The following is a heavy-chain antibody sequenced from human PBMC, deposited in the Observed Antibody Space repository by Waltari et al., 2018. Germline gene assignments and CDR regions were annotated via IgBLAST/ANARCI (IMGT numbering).Heavy chain of an antibody. CDR2: IHRSGRT. CDR3: ARDRGRGLYFDS. J-gene: IGHJ4*02. Sequence: QLQLQQSGPGLVKPSESLSLTCGVSGDSMSENYWWSWVRQSPEKELEWVGQIHRSGRTYYNPSLETRVSVSMDTSNNKFFLKLSSAIAADTAVYYCARDRGRGLYFDSWGQGTLVTVSP. CDR1: GDSMSENYW. V-gene: IGHV4-4*02. D-gene: IGHD2-15*01.